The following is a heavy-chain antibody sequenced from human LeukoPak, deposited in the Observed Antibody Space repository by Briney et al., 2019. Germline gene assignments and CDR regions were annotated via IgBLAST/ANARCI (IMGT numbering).Heavy chain of an antibody. Sequence: SRIRQAPGRGLEWVSAISGSGGSTYYADSVKGRFTISRDNSKNTLYLQMNSLRAEDTAVYYCANQVTTVTTTLYFEYWGQGTLVPVSS. J-gene: IGHJ4*02. CDR2: ISGSGGST. CDR3: ANQVTTVTTTLYFEY. V-gene: IGHV3-23*01. D-gene: IGHD4-11*01.